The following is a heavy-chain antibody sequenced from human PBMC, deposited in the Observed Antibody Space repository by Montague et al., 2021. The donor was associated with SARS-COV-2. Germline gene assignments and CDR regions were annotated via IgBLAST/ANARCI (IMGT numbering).Heavy chain of an antibody. Sequence: SETLSLTCSVSGGSISTTNWWSWVRQPPGKGLEWIEEISHSGNTNYNCSVRSRDTISLDKSKNQFSLKLSSVTAAETAVYYCARAMIVVTRDAFDIWGRGTKVIVST. CDR3: ARAMIVVTRDAFDI. D-gene: IGHD3-22*01. CDR1: GGSISTTNW. CDR2: ISHSGNT. V-gene: IGHV4-4*02. J-gene: IGHJ3*02.